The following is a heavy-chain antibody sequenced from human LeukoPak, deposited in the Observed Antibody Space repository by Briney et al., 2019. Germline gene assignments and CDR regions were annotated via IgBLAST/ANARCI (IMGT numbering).Heavy chain of an antibody. Sequence: GGSLRLSCAASGFTFSSYEMNWVRQAPGKGLEWVSYISSSGSTIYYADSVKGRFTISRDNSKNTLYLQMNSLRAEDTAVYYCAKAGRITMIALPHYYMDVWGKGTTVTISS. J-gene: IGHJ6*03. CDR1: GFTFSSYE. CDR3: AKAGRITMIALPHYYMDV. D-gene: IGHD3-22*01. CDR2: ISSSGSTI. V-gene: IGHV3-48*03.